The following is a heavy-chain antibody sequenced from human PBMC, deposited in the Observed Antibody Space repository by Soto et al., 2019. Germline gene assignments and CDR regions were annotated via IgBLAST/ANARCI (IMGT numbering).Heavy chain of an antibody. CDR1: GYTFTSYG. CDR3: ARAGITMVRGVTAPSYYYYGMDV. V-gene: IGHV1-18*01. CDR2: ISAYNGNT. J-gene: IGHJ6*02. D-gene: IGHD3-10*01. Sequence: QVQLVQSGAEVKKPGASVKVSCKASGYTFTSYGISWVRQAPGQGLEWMGWISAYNGNTNYAQKLQGRVTMTTDTSTSTAYMELRSLRSEDTAVYYCARAGITMVRGVTAPSYYYYGMDVWGQGTTVTVSS.